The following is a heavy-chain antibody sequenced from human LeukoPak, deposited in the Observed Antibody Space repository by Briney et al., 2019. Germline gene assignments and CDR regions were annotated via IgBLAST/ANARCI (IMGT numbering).Heavy chain of an antibody. CDR3: ARVLNGLDY. Sequence: GGSLRLSCVASGFTFSSNAMSWVRQAPGKGLEWVSYISSSGSTIYYADSVKGRFTISRDNAKNSLYLQMNSLRAEDTAVYYCARVLNGLDYWGQGTLVTVSS. V-gene: IGHV3-11*01. J-gene: IGHJ4*02. CDR2: ISSSGSTI. CDR1: GFTFSSNA.